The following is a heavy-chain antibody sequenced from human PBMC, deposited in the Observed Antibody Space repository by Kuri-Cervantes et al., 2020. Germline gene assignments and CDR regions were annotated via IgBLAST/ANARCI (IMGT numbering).Heavy chain of an antibody. V-gene: IGHV3-48*02. CDR2: ISSSSSTI. J-gene: IGHJ4*02. CDR1: GFTFSSYS. Sequence: GGSLRLSCAASGFTFSSYSMNWVRQAPGKGLEWVSYISSSSSTIYYADSVKGRFTISRDNAKNSPYLQMNSLRDEDTAVYYCARDHSDYYDSSGYYRHVDYWGQGTLVTVSS. D-gene: IGHD3-22*01. CDR3: ARDHSDYYDSSGYYRHVDY.